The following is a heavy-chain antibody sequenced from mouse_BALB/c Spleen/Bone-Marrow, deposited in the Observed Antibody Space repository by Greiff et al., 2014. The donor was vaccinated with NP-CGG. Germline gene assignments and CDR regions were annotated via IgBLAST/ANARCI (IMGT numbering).Heavy chain of an antibody. CDR3: TRSPITTVVAETMDY. J-gene: IGHJ4*01. V-gene: IGHV1S22*01. D-gene: IGHD1-1*01. CDR2: IYPGSGST. CDR1: GYAFTSYW. Sequence: GSELVRPGASVKLSCKASGYAFTSYWMHWVKQRPGQGLEWIGNIYPGSGSTNYDEKFKTKATLTVDTSSSTAYMQLSSLTSEDSAVYYCTRSPITTVVAETMDYWGQGTSVTVSS.